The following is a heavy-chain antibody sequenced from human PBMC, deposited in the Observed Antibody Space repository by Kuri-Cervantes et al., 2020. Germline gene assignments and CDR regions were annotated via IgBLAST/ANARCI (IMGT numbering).Heavy chain of an antibody. CDR3: TRDREHTYGNCFDY. Sequence: SETLSLTCTVSGGSVNSGDYYWSWIRQPPGKGLEWIGYIYNGGSTKYNPSLESRVTMSVDTSKNQFSLRLNSVTAADTAVYYCTRDREHTYGNCFDYWGQGILVTVSS. J-gene: IGHJ4*02. CDR2: IYNGGST. V-gene: IGHV4-61*08. D-gene: IGHD3-10*01. CDR1: GGSVNSGDYY.